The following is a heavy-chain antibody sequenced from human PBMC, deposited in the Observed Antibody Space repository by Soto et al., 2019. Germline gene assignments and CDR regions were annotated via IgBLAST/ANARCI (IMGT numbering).Heavy chain of an antibody. V-gene: IGHV4-31*03. CDR3: ARLRYYYDSSGYRPGYFDY. CDR1: GGSISSGGYY. Sequence: ASETLSLTCTVSGGSISSGGYYWSWIRQHPGKGLEWIGYIYYSGSTYYNPSLKSRVTISVDTSKNQFSLKLSSVTAADTAVYYCARLRYYYDSSGYRPGYFDYWGQGTLVTVSS. J-gene: IGHJ4*02. D-gene: IGHD3-22*01. CDR2: IYYSGST.